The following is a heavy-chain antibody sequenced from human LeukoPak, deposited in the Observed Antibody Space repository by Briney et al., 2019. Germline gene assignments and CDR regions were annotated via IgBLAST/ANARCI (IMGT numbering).Heavy chain of an antibody. CDR2: IYHSGST. CDR3: ARGRAAAVSY. Sequence: SETLSLTCTVSGGSVSSGSYYWSWIRQPPGKGLEWIGYIYHSGSTYYNPSLKSRVTISVDRSKNQFSLKLSSVTAADTAVYYCARGRAAAVSYWGQGTLVTVSS. D-gene: IGHD6-13*01. CDR1: GGSVSSGSYY. J-gene: IGHJ4*02. V-gene: IGHV4-30-2*01.